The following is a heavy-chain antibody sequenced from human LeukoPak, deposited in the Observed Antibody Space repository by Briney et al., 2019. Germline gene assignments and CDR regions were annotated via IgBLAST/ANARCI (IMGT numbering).Heavy chain of an antibody. CDR1: GGSINSNSYY. Sequence: TSETLSLTCTVSGGSINSNSYYWGWIRQPPGKGLEWIGYIYYSGSTNYNPSLKSRVTISVDTSKNQFSLKLSSVTAADTAVYYCARTTGYYYMDVWGKGTTVTVSS. V-gene: IGHV4-61*05. J-gene: IGHJ6*03. CDR3: ARTTGYYYMDV. CDR2: IYYSGST. D-gene: IGHD4-17*01.